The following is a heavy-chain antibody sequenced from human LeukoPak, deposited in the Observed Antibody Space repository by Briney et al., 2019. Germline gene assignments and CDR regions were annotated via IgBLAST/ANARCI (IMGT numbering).Heavy chain of an antibody. CDR3: ARLTLEMATGD. J-gene: IGHJ4*02. CDR2: IYYSGST. V-gene: IGHV4-39*01. CDR1: GGSISSSSYY. D-gene: IGHD5-24*01. Sequence: SVTLSLTCTVSGGSISSSSYYWGWIRQPPGKGLEWIGSIYYSGSTYYNPSLKSRVTISVDTSKNQFSLKLSSVTAADTAVYYCARLTLEMATGDWGQGTLVTVSS.